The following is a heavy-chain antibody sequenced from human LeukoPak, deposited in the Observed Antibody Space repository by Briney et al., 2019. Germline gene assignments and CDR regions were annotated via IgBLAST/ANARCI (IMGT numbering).Heavy chain of an antibody. V-gene: IGHV3-64*01. D-gene: IGHD3-22*01. Sequence: GGSLRLSCAASGFTFSVYAMHWVRQAPGKGLEYVSAISSNGVSTYYANSVKGRFTISRDNSKNTLYLQMGSLRAEDMAAYYCARSAYDSGAYYSQMRDWYFDLWGRGTLVTVSS. CDR2: ISSNGVST. CDR1: GFTFSVYA. J-gene: IGHJ2*01. CDR3: ARSAYDSGAYYSQMRDWYFDL.